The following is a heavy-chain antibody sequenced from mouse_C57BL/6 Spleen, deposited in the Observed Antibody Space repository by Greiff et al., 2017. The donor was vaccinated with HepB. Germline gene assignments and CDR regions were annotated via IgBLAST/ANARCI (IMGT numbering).Heavy chain of an antibody. Sequence: EVKVVESGGGLVKPGGSPKLSCAASGFTFRDYGMHWVRQSPEKGLEWVAYISSGSSTIYYADTVKGRFTISRDNAKNTLFLQMTSLRSEDTAMYYCAKPYHYDGYYAMDHWGQGTSATVSS. V-gene: IGHV5-17*01. CDR3: AKPYHYDGYYAMDH. J-gene: IGHJ4*01. D-gene: IGHD1-2*01. CDR2: ISSGSSTI. CDR1: GFTFRDYG.